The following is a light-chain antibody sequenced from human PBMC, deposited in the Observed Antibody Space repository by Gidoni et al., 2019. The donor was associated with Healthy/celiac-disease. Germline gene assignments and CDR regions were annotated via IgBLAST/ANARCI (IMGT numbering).Light chain of an antibody. CDR1: QSISSY. CDR2: AAS. Sequence: DLQMTQSPSSLSASVGDRVTITCRASQSISSYLNWYQQKPGKAPKLLISAASSLQSGVPYRFSGSGSGTDFTLTISRLQPESFATYYCQQSYSTPPTFGQGTKLEIK. V-gene: IGKV1-39*01. J-gene: IGKJ2*01. CDR3: QQSYSTPPT.